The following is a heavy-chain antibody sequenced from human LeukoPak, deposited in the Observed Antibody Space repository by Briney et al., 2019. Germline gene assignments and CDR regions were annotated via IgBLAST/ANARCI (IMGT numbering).Heavy chain of an antibody. D-gene: IGHD2-21*01. J-gene: IGHJ3*02. CDR1: GYTFTSNY. V-gene: IGHV1-2*02. CDR3: ARDPSGIGSDAFDI. Sequence: GASVKVSCKAFGYTFTSNYMHWVRQAPGQGLEWMGWINPNSGGTNYAQKFQGRVTMTRDTSISTAYMELSRLRSDDTAVYYCARDPSGIGSDAFDIWGQGTMVTVSS. CDR2: INPNSGGT.